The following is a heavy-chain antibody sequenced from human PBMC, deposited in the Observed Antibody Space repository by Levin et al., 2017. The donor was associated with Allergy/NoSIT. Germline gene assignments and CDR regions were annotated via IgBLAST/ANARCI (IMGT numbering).Heavy chain of an antibody. Sequence: GGSLRLSCAASRFTFSSYAMSWLRQAPGKGLEWVSGVSGTGDNTYYADSVKGRFTISRDNSKNTLYLQMDSLRAEDTAVYYCAKDRASIVVVTSFDYWGQGTLVTVSS. D-gene: IGHD3-22*01. CDR2: VSGTGDNT. J-gene: IGHJ4*02. CDR1: RFTFSSYA. CDR3: AKDRASIVVVTSFDY. V-gene: IGHV3-23*01.